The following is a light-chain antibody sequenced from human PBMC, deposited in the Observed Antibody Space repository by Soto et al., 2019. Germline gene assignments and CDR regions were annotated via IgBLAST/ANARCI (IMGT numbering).Light chain of an antibody. Sequence: DVQMTQSPSSLSAFVGDRVTITCRASQGIAPYLAWFQQKPGKVPKLLIYATSTVQSGVPSRFSGSGSGTEFTLTINSLQPEDVGTYYCQKYNSAPLTFGGGTKVEIK. J-gene: IGKJ4*01. V-gene: IGKV1-27*01. CDR1: QGIAPY. CDR3: QKYNSAPLT. CDR2: ATS.